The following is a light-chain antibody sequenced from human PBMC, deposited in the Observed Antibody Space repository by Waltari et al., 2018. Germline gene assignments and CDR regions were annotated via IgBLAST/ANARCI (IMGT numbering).Light chain of an antibody. J-gene: IGKJ4*01. V-gene: IGKV3-20*01. Sequence: EIVLTQSPGTLSLSPGERATLSCRASHTVRTTYLAWYQQKPGQAPTLVIHGASSRATGIPDRFSCSGSGTDFSLTISSLEPEDFAVYYCQQYDISPLTFGGGTKVEIK. CDR1: HTVRTTY. CDR3: QQYDISPLT. CDR2: GAS.